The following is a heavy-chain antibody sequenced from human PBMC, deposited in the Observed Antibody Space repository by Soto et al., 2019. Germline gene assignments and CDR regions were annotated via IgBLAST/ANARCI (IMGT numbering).Heavy chain of an antibody. V-gene: IGHV4-31*03. CDR3: ARDRAIDSTNGPWVPYYYYYMDV. D-gene: IGHD2-8*01. CDR2: IYYSGST. J-gene: IGHJ6*03. Sequence: TSETLSLTCTVSGGSISSGGYYWSWIRQHPGKGLEWIGYIYYSGSTYYNPSLKSRVTISVDTSKNQFSLKLSSVTAADTAVYYCARDRAIDSTNGPWVPYYYYYMDVWGKGTTVTVSS. CDR1: GGSISSGGYY.